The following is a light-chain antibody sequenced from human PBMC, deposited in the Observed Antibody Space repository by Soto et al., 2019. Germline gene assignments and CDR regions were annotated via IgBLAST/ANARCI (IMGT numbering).Light chain of an antibody. V-gene: IGKV3-11*01. CDR1: QSVTTY. J-gene: IGKJ4*01. Sequence: EIVLTQSPATLSLSPGERATLSCRASQSVTTYLAWYQQKPGQAPRLLIYDASSRATGIPARFSGSGSGTDFTLTISRLEPEDFAFSYSRKSSNWRPHLTLGGWAKVDTK. CDR3: RKSSNWRPHLT. CDR2: DAS.